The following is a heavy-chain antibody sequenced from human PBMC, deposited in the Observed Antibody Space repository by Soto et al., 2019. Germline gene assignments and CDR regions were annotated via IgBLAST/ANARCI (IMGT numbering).Heavy chain of an antibody. Sequence: GGSLRLSCAASGFTFSSYGMHWVRQAPGKGLEWVAVIWYDGSNKYYADSVKGRFTISRDNSKNTLYLQMNSLRAEDTAVYYCARDDDPPTHYYDSSGYTGYWGQGTLVTVSS. CDR2: IWYDGSNK. V-gene: IGHV3-33*01. J-gene: IGHJ4*02. CDR1: GFTFSSYG. D-gene: IGHD3-22*01. CDR3: ARDDDPPTHYYDSSGYTGY.